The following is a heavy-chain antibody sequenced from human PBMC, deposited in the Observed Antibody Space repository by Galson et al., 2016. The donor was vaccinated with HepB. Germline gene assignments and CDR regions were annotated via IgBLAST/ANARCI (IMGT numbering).Heavy chain of an antibody. Sequence: SLRLSCAASGFTVSGNYMMWVRQAPGKGLEWVSDIYGSGSKTYADSVEGRFIISRDNSQNTVYLQMKSLTSDDTAVYYCARDARGWSRLPLNFDHWGQGTLVTVSS. CDR1: GFTVSGNY. CDR2: IYGSGSK. D-gene: IGHD6-19*01. CDR3: ARDARGWSRLPLNFDH. J-gene: IGHJ4*02. V-gene: IGHV3-53*05.